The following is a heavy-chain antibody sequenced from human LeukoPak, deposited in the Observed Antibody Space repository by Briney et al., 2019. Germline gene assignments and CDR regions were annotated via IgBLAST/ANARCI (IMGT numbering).Heavy chain of an antibody. V-gene: IGHV3-30-3*01. CDR3: ARSSPRWLEPTYYFDY. CDR1: GFTFSSYA. CDR2: ISYDGSNK. J-gene: IGHJ4*02. Sequence: PGGSLRLSCAASGFTFSSYAMHWVRQAPGKGLQWVAVISYDGSNKYYADSVKGRFTISRDNSKNTLYLQMDSLRAEDTAVYYCARSSPRWLEPTYYFDYWGQGTLVTVSS. D-gene: IGHD6-19*01.